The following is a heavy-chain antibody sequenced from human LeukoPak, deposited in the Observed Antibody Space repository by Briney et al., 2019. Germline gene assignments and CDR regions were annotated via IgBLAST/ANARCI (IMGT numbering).Heavy chain of an antibody. J-gene: IGHJ4*02. CDR3: ARDGSPDIVATAFDY. CDR2: IYTSGST. Sequence: PSETLSLTCTVSGGSISSYYWSWIRQPAGKGLEWIGRIYTSGSTNYNPSLKNRVTMSVDTSKNQFSLKLSSVTAADTAVYYCARDGSPDIVATAFDYWGQGTLVTVSS. CDR1: GGSISSYY. D-gene: IGHD5-12*01. V-gene: IGHV4-4*07.